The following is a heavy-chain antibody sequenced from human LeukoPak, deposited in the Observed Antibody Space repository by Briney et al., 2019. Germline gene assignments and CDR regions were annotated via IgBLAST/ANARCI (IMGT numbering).Heavy chain of an antibody. CDR3: AKDSYSSGWFSDFQH. V-gene: IGHV3-23*01. J-gene: IGHJ1*01. D-gene: IGHD6-19*01. CDR1: GFTFSSYA. CDR2: ISGSGGST. Sequence: GGSLRLSCAASGFTFSSYAMSWVRQAPGKGLEWVSAISGSGGSTYYADSVKGRFTISRDNSENTLYLQMNSLRVEDTAVYYCAKDSYSSGWFSDFQHWGQGTLVTVSS.